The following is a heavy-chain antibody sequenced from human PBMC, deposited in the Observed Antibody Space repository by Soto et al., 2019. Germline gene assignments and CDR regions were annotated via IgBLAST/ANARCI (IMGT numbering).Heavy chain of an antibody. D-gene: IGHD5-12*01. V-gene: IGHV3-23*01. CDR2: ISGSGGST. CDR3: AKGSPPSYSGYERALDY. Sequence: GGSLRLSCAASGLTFSSYAMAWVRQAPGKGLEWVSVISGSGGSTYYADSVKGRFTISRDNSKNTLYLQMNSLRAEDTAVYYCAKGSPPSYSGYERALDYWGQGTLVTVSS. J-gene: IGHJ4*02. CDR1: GLTFSSYA.